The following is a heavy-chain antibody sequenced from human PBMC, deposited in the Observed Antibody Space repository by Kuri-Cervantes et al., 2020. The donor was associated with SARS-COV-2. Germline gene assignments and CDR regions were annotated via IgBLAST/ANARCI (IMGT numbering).Heavy chain of an antibody. CDR3: AKAGDIVVVPAAYFDY. Sequence: GESLKISCAASGFTFSSYAMSWVRQAPGKGLEWVSAISGSGGSTYHAGSVKGRFTISRDNSKNTLYLQMNSLRAEDTAVYYCAKAGDIVVVPAAYFDYWGQGTLVTVSS. CDR2: ISGSGGST. V-gene: IGHV3-23*01. J-gene: IGHJ4*02. D-gene: IGHD2-2*01. CDR1: GFTFSSYA.